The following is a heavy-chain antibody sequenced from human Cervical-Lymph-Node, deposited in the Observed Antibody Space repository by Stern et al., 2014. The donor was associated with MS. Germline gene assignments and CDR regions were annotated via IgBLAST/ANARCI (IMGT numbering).Heavy chain of an antibody. CDR2: IHTVGTT. V-gene: IGHV3-66*01. CDR3: AREIAGRRFED. Sequence: EMQLVESGGGLVQPGGSLRLSCEASGFPVGASYMNWVRQAPGKGLEWVSRIHTVGTTHYADSVKGRFTISRANAKNALYLQMDRLTVEDTAVYYCAREIAGRRFEDWCRGTLVAVSP. J-gene: IGHJ4*02. D-gene: IGHD6-6*01. CDR1: GFPVGASY.